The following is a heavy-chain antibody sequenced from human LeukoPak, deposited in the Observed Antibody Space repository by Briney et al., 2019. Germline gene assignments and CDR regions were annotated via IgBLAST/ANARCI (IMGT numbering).Heavy chain of an antibody. J-gene: IGHJ3*02. Sequence: ASVKVSCKASGYTFTSYGISWVRQARGQGLEWMGWISAYYGNTNYAQKLQGRVTMTTDTSTSTAYMELRSLRSDDTAVYYCANVTGYYGSGSLDAFDIWGQGTMVTVSS. CDR3: ANVTGYYGSGSLDAFDI. V-gene: IGHV1-18*04. CDR2: ISAYYGNT. D-gene: IGHD3-10*01. CDR1: GYTFTSYG.